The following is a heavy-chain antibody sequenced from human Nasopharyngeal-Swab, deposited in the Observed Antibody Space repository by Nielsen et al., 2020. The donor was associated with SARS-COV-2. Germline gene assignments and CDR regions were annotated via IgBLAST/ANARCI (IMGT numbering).Heavy chain of an antibody. Sequence: SETLSLTCTVSGGSISSYYWSWIRQPPGKGLEWIGYIYYSESTNYNPSLKSRVTISVDTSKNQFSLKLSSVTAADTAVYYCAREAGDSGLDYWGQGTLVTVSS. J-gene: IGHJ4*02. CDR1: GGSISSYY. V-gene: IGHV4-59*01. CDR2: IYYSEST. CDR3: AREAGDSGLDY. D-gene: IGHD4-17*01.